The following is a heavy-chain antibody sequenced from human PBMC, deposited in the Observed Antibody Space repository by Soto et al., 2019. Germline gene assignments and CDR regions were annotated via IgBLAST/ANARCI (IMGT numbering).Heavy chain of an antibody. J-gene: IGHJ5*02. V-gene: IGHV3-30*18. CDR1: GFTFSSYG. CDR3: AKDRPWFDP. D-gene: IGHD6-6*01. CDR2: ISYDGSNK. Sequence: GGSLRLSCAASGFTFSSYGMHWVRQAPGKGLEWVAVISYDGSNKYYADSVKGRFTISRDNSKNTLYLQMNSLRAEDTAVYYCAKDRPWFDPWGQGTLVTVSX.